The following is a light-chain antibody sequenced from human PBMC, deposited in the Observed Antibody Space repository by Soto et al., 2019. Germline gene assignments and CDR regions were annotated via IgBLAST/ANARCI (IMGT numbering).Light chain of an antibody. CDR2: WAS. V-gene: IGKV4-1*01. J-gene: IGKJ2*01. CDR1: QSVLYSSNNKNY. CDR3: QQYYSTPYT. Sequence: DIVMTQSPDSLAVSLGERATINRKSSQSVLYSSNNKNYLAWYQQKPGQPPKLLIYWASTRESGVPDRFSGSGSGTDFTLTISSLLAEDAAVYYCQQYYSTPYTFGQGTTLEIK.